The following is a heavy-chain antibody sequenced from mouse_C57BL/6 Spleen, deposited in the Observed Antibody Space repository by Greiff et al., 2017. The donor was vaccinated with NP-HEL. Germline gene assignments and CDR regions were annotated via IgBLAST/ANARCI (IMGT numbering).Heavy chain of an antibody. Sequence: QVQLKESGAELARPGASVKMSCKASGYTFTSYTMHWVKQRPGQGLEWIGDINPSGGYTKYNQKFKDKATLTADKSSSTAYMQLSSLTSEGAAVYYFARDTTVVLDVWGTGTTVTVSS. CDR2: INPSGGYT. CDR1: GYTFTSYT. J-gene: IGHJ1*03. CDR3: ARDTTVVLDV. V-gene: IGHV1-4*01. D-gene: IGHD1-1*01.